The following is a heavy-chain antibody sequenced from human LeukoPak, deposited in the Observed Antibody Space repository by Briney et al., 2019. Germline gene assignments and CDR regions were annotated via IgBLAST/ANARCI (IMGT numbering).Heavy chain of an antibody. V-gene: IGHV3-21*01. Sequence: GGSLRLSCAASGFTFSSYSMNWVRQAPGKGLERISCISSSRSYIYYADSVKGLFTISRDKAKNSVYLQLNSLRAYGMVVYYCARTTRKTTIVRGAGEFAFDIWGQGTMVTVSS. CDR3: ARTTRKTTIVRGAGEFAFDI. D-gene: IGHD3-10*01. CDR1: GFTFSSYS. J-gene: IGHJ3*02. CDR2: ISSSRSYI.